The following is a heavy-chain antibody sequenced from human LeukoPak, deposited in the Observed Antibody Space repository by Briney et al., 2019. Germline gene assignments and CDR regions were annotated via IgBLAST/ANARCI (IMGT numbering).Heavy chain of an antibody. D-gene: IGHD3-22*01. V-gene: IGHV4-59*01. CDR2: IYYSGTT. CDR1: GGSITSYY. J-gene: IGHJ4*02. CDR3: ARHISGYYGSSPIFDY. Sequence: SETLSLTCTVSGGSITSYYWSWIRLPPGKGLEWLGYIYYSGTTNYNPSLKSRVTISVDTSKNQFSLKLSSVTAADTVVYYCARHISGYYGSSPIFDYWGQGTLVTVSS.